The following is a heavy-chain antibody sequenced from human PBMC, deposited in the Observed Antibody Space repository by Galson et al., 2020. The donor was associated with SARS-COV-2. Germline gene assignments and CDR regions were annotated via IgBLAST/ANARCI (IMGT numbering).Heavy chain of an antibody. CDR3: ARRDRAPGAYYYNGMDV. V-gene: IGHV3-23*01. J-gene: IGHJ6*02. CDR2: ISNSGSRT. CDR1: GFTFSNYA. D-gene: IGHD1-26*01. Sequence: QAGGSLRLSCVASGFTFSNYAMNWVRQAPGKGLEWVSAISNSGSRTYYADSVKGRFTISRDNSKNTLYLQMNRLRAEDTSVYYCARRDRAPGAYYYNGMDVWGQGTTVTVSS.